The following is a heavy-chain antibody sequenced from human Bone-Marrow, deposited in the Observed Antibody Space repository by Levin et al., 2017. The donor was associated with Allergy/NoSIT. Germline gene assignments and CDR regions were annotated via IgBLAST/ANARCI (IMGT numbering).Heavy chain of an antibody. CDR3: ARGITVFGVVLAVNDAFDI. J-gene: IGHJ3*02. CDR1: GGSISSGVYF. V-gene: IGHV4-31*03. D-gene: IGHD3-3*01. Sequence: TLSLTCTVSGGSISSGVYFWSWIRQLPGKGLEWIGYVSHSGITFYNQSLKSRVTISGDTSKSLFSLNLSSVTAADTAVYYCARGITVFGVVLAVNDAFDIWGQGTMVTVSS. CDR2: VSHSGIT.